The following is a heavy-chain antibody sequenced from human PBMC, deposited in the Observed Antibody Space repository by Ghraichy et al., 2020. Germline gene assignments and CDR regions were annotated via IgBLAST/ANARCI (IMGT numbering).Heavy chain of an antibody. J-gene: IGHJ4*02. D-gene: IGHD6-19*01. CDR3: AGGTHASGWAY. Sequence: SQTLSLTCAISGDSVSSNIGAWNWIRQSPSRGLEWLGRTYYRSKWYNEYAVSVKSRIIINPDTSKNQFSLQLNSVTPEDTAMYYCAGGTHASGWAYWGQGTLVTVSS. CDR1: GDSVSSNIGA. CDR2: TYYRSKWYN. V-gene: IGHV6-1*01.